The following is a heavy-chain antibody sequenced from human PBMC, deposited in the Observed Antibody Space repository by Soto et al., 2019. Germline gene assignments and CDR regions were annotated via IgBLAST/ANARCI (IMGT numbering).Heavy chain of an antibody. V-gene: IGHV3-23*01. Sequence: PGGFLRLSCSASAINFRSYAMSWVRQAPGKGLEWASAVGGSGSDTYYADSVKGRFTISRDDSKNTLYLHMSSLRVEDTAIYYCAKRQSFDFWSGYLPFFDYWGQGTPVTVS. CDR3: AKRQSFDFWSGYLPFFDY. CDR2: VGGSGSDT. J-gene: IGHJ4*02. CDR1: AINFRSYA. D-gene: IGHD3-3*01.